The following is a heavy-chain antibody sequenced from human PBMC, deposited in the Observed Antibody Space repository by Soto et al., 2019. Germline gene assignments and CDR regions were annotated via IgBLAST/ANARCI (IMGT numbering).Heavy chain of an antibody. CDR1: GFTFSAYG. D-gene: IGHD2-15*01. Sequence: GGSLRLSCAASGFTFSAYGLHWVRQAPGRGLEWVALISYDGSDKTYADSVRGRFTISRDDARNSLYLQMNSLRDDDTAVYYCARDRDGDEDFDSWGQGTLVTVSS. J-gene: IGHJ4*02. V-gene: IGHV3-30-3*01. CDR3: ARDRDGDEDFDS. CDR2: ISYDGSDK.